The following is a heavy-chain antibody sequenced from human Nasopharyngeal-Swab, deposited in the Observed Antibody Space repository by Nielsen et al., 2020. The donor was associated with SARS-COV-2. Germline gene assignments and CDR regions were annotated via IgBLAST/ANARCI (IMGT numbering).Heavy chain of an antibody. Sequence: GESLKISCAASGFTFSSYAMSWVRQAPGKGLEWVANIKQDGSEKYYVDSVKGRFTISRDNAKNSLYLQMNSLRAEDTAVYYCARVQYYDSSGYYIQTFDYWGQGTLVTVSS. D-gene: IGHD3-22*01. CDR2: IKQDGSEK. V-gene: IGHV3-7*01. CDR3: ARVQYYDSSGYYIQTFDY. J-gene: IGHJ4*02. CDR1: GFTFSSYA.